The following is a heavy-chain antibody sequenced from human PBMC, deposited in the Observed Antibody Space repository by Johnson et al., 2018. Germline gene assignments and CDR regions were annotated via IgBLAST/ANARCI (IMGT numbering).Heavy chain of an antibody. CDR1: GFRFDDYA. D-gene: IGHD3-22*01. V-gene: IGHV3-9*01. CDR3: EKEYDSSGYASKE. J-gene: IGHJ1*01. Sequence: VQLVESAGGLAQPGRSLRLSCTASGFRFDDYAMHWVRQAPGKGVEWVAGISWNSGSIGYADSVNGRLGISRDSAKNSRYRQMNSLRPEDTALYYCEKEYDSSGYASKEGGQGALVIVSS. CDR2: ISWNSGSI.